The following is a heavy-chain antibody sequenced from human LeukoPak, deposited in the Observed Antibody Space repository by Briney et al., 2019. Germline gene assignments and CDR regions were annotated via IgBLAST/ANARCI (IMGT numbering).Heavy chain of an antibody. CDR3: AMRGDY. Sequence: PGGSLRLSCAASGFTFSRYQMNWVRQAPGRGLEWVSYTSSNGSTIYYADSVTGRFTISRDNAKNSLYLQMDSLRAEDTAAYYCAMRGDYWGQGTLVTVSS. CDR1: GFTFSRYQ. CDR2: TSSNGSTI. J-gene: IGHJ4*02. V-gene: IGHV3-48*03.